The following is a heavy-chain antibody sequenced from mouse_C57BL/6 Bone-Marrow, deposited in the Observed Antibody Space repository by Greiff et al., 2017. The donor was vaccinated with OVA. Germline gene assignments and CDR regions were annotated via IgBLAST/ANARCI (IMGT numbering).Heavy chain of an antibody. J-gene: IGHJ3*01. Sequence: EVQLVESGGGLVQPKGSLKLSCAASGFSFNTYAMNWVRQAPGKGLEWVARRRSKSNNYATYYADSVKDSFTISRDDSESILYLQMNNLKTEDTAMYYGVRCDGYYEAWFAYGGQGTLVTVSA. CDR3: VRCDGYYEAWFAY. CDR1: GFSFNTYA. CDR2: RRSKSNNYAT. V-gene: IGHV10-1*01. D-gene: IGHD2-3*01.